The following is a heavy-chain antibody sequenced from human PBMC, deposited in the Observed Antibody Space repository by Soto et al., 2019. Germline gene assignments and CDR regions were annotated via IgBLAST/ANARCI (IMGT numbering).Heavy chain of an antibody. J-gene: IGHJ4*02. Sequence: GASVEVCCKASGGTLSSYAISWVRQAPGQGLEWMGGIIPIFGTANYAQKFQGRVTITADESTSTAYMELSSLRSEDTAVYYCAREGSGYYYFDYWGQGTLVTVSS. CDR3: AREGSGYYYFDY. D-gene: IGHD3-22*01. CDR2: IIPIFGTA. CDR1: GGTLSSYA. V-gene: IGHV1-69*13.